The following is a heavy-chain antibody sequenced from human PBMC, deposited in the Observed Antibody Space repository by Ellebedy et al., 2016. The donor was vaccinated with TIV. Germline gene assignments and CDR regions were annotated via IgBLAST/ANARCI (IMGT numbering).Heavy chain of an antibody. CDR3: ARDDDASASLDLDY. Sequence: GGSLRLXCAASGFTFSDHYMIWIRQAPGKGLEWVSYISGETSHTDYVDSVKGRFTISRDNAKNSLYLQMNSLRAEDTAVYYCARDDDASASLDLDYWGQGTLVTVSS. J-gene: IGHJ4*02. D-gene: IGHD3-22*01. V-gene: IGHV3-11*05. CDR1: GFTFSDHY. CDR2: ISGETSHT.